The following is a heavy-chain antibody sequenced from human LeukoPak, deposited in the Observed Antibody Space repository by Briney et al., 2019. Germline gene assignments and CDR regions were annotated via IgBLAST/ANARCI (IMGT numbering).Heavy chain of an antibody. J-gene: IGHJ3*02. Sequence: PSETLSLTCTVSGYSISSGYYWGWIRQPPGKGLEWTGSIDHSGSTYYNPSLKSRITISVDTSKNQFSLKLSSVTAADTAVYYCVRVGRDGYNSFAFDIWGQGTMVTVSS. CDR1: GYSISSGYY. V-gene: IGHV4-38-2*02. D-gene: IGHD5-24*01. CDR2: IDHSGST. CDR3: VRVGRDGYNSFAFDI.